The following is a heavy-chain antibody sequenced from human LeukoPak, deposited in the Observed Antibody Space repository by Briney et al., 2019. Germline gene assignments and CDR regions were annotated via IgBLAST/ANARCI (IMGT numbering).Heavy chain of an antibody. CDR3: AREKNPGTAVAATGY. CDR2: INSDGSST. CDR1: GFTFSSYW. V-gene: IGHV3-74*01. D-gene: IGHD6-19*01. Sequence: PGGSLRLSCAASGFTFSSYWMHWVRQAPGKGLVWVSRINSDGSSTSYADSVKGRFTISRDNAKNTLYLQMNSLRAEDTAVYYCAREKNPGTAVAATGYWGQGTLVTVSS. J-gene: IGHJ4*02.